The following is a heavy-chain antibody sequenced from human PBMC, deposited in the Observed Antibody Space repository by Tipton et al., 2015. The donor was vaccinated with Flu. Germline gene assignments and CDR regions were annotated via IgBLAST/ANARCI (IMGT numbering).Heavy chain of an antibody. V-gene: IGHV4-61*02. CDR2: AYSSGNS. CDR1: GGSVSSASYY. J-gene: IGHJ3*02. CDR3: ARDRGADCGAGGRYGVNSLDI. Sequence: TLSLTCSVSGGSVSSASYYWNWIRQPAGKGLEWIGRAYSSGNSHYDPSLKSRVTISVDTSKNQLSLRLTSVTAADTAVYYCARDRGADCGAGGRYGVNSLDIWGHGTKVIVSS. D-gene: IGHD2-15*01.